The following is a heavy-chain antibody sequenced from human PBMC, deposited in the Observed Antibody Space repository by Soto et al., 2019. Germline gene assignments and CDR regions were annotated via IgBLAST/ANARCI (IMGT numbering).Heavy chain of an antibody. CDR3: ARKKSIAARGGPYYYYYMDV. Sequence: LSLTCTVSGGSISSSSYYWGWIRQPPGKGLEWIGSIYYSGSTYYNPSLKSRVTISVDTSKNQFSLKLSSVTAADTAVYYCARKKSIAARGGPYYYYYMDVWGKGTKVTVSS. D-gene: IGHD6-6*01. J-gene: IGHJ6*03. V-gene: IGHV4-39*01. CDR1: GGSISSSSYY. CDR2: IYYSGST.